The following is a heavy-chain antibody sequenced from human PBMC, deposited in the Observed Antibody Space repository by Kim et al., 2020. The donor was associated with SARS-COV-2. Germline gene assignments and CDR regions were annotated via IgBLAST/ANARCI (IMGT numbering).Heavy chain of an antibody. Sequence: ETIYAQKVQVRVTMTEDTSTDTAYMELSSLRSEDPAVDYCATLEGRYFDYWGRGTLVTVSS. CDR3: ATLEGRYFDY. V-gene: IGHV1-24*01. J-gene: IGHJ4*02. CDR2: ET.